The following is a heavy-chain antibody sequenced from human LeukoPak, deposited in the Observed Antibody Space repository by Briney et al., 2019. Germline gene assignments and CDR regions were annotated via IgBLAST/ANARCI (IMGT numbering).Heavy chain of an antibody. Sequence: GRSLRLSCAASGSTFSSYGMHWVRQAPGKGLEWVAVMYYDGISKYYADSVKGRFTISRDNSKNTLYLQMNSLRLEDTAVYYCARDYYCSGGSCLYFDYWGQGTLVTVSS. J-gene: IGHJ4*02. CDR1: GSTFSSYG. CDR2: MYYDGISK. CDR3: ARDYYCSGGSCLYFDY. V-gene: IGHV3-33*01. D-gene: IGHD2-15*01.